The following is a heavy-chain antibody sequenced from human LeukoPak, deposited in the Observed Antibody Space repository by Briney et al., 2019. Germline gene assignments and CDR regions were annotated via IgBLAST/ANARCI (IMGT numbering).Heavy chain of an antibody. D-gene: IGHD3-22*01. V-gene: IGHV1-2*02. CDR1: GYTFTGYY. CDR2: INPNSGGT. J-gene: IGHJ4*02. Sequence: ASVKVSCKASGYTFTGYYMHWVRQAPGQGLEWMGWINPNSGGTNYAQKFQGRVTMTRDTSISTAYMELSRLRSDDTAVYYCARALVIVVVITRPAEIFDYWGQGTLVTVSS. CDR3: ARALVIVVVITRPAEIFDY.